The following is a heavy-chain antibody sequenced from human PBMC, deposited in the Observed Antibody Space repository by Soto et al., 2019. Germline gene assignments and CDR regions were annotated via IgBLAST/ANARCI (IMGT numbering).Heavy chain of an antibody. J-gene: IGHJ6*02. CDR3: ARDLQGVPAAPHRIYGMDV. CDR2: INHSGST. CDR1: GGSFSGYY. Sequence: QVQLQQGGAGLLKPSETLSLTCAVYGGSFSGYYWSWIRQPPGKGLEWIGEINHSGSTNYNPSLKSRVTISVNTSKNQFSLKLGSVTAADTAVYYCARDLQGVPAAPHRIYGMDVWGQGTTVTVSS. D-gene: IGHD2-2*01. V-gene: IGHV4-34*01.